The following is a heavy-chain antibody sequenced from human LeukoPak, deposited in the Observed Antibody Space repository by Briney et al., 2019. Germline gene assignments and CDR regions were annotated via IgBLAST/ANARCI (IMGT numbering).Heavy chain of an antibody. J-gene: IGHJ3*02. V-gene: IGHV1-2*02. D-gene: IGHD3-9*01. CDR1: GYTFTGYN. Sequence: GASVKVSCKASGYTFTGYNMHWVRQAPGQGLEWMGWINPNSGGTNYAQKFQGRVTMTGDTSISTAYMELSRLISDDTAVYYCARVKRYETVTAYSKRPIVGAFDIWGQGTMVTVSS. CDR2: INPNSGGT. CDR3: ARVKRYETVTAYSKRPIVGAFDI.